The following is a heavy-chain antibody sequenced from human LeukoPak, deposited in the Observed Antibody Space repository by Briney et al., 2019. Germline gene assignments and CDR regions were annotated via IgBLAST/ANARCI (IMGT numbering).Heavy chain of an antibody. V-gene: IGHV1-46*01. Sequence: ASVKVSCKASGYTFTSYYMHWVRQAPGQGLEWMGIINPSGGSTSYAQKFQGRVTMTRDTSTSTVYMELSSLRSEDTAVYYCARDQGIVVVPAANGRRGLDYWGQGTLVTVSS. CDR3: ARDQGIVVVPAANGRRGLDY. CDR1: GYTFTSYY. J-gene: IGHJ4*02. CDR2: INPSGGST. D-gene: IGHD2-2*01.